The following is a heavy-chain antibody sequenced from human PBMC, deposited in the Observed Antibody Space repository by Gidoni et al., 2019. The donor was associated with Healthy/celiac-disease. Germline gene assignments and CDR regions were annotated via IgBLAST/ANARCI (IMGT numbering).Heavy chain of an antibody. Sequence: QLQLQESGPGLVKPSETLSLTCTVSGGSISSSSYYWGWIRQPPGKGLEWIGSIYYSGSTYYNPSLKSRVTISVDTSKNQFSLKLSSVTAADTAVYYCASRVGTGTTPNFDYWGQGTLVTVSS. CDR3: ASRVGTGTTPNFDY. CDR1: GGSISSSSYY. V-gene: IGHV4-39*01. D-gene: IGHD1-7*01. J-gene: IGHJ4*02. CDR2: IYYSGST.